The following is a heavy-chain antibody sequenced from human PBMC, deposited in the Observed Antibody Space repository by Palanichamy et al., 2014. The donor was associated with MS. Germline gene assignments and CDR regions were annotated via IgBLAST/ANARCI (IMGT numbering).Heavy chain of an antibody. Sequence: QVQLVQSGAEVKKPGSSVKVSCKASGGTFSSYAISWVRQAPGQGLEWMGGIIPIFGTANYVQKFQGRVTITADESTSTAYMELSSLRSGDTAVYYCARDRGIAAPGTNWFDPWGQGTLVTVSS. CDR3: ARDRGIAAPGTNWFDP. CDR1: GGTFSSYA. CDR2: IIPIFGTA. J-gene: IGHJ5*02. V-gene: IGHV1-69*01. D-gene: IGHD6-13*01.